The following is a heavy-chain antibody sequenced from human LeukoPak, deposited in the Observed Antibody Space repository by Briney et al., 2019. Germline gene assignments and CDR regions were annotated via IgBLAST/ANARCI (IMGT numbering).Heavy chain of an antibody. J-gene: IGHJ4*02. Sequence: ASVKVSCKASGYTFTSYAMNWVRQAPGQGLEWMGWINTNTGNPTYAQGFTGRFVFSLDTSVSTAYLRISSLKAEDTAVYYCARVSYYDYSLFTQRTTGGYFDYWGQGTLVTVSS. D-gene: IGHD5-12*01. CDR3: ARVSYYDYSLFTQRTTGGYFDY. V-gene: IGHV7-4-1*02. CDR2: INTNTGNP. CDR1: GYTFTSYA.